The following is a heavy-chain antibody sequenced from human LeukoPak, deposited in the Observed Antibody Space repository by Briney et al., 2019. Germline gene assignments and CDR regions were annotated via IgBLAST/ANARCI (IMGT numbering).Heavy chain of an antibody. CDR3: ARGYMGYYYDSRGWFDP. D-gene: IGHD3-22*01. CDR2: XXPNIGGT. J-gene: IGHJ5*02. CDR1: XXXFXXXX. Sequence: ASXXXXXKASXXXFXXXXMHXVRQAPGQGLEWRGRXXPNIGGTNYAQKFQGRVTMTRDTSIRTAYMELRRLRSDDTAVYYCARGYMGYYYDSRGWFDPWGQGTLVTVSS. V-gene: IGHV1-2*06.